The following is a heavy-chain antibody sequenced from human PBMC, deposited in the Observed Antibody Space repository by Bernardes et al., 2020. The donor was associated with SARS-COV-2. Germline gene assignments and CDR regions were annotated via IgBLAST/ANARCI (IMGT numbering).Heavy chain of an antibody. J-gene: IGHJ4*02. Sequence: GGSLRLSCAASGFTFSRYAMSWVRQAPGKGLEWVSTISDNGGRTYSADSMKGRFTISRDNSKSTLYLQMNSLRDDDTAVYYCVKRRAIFELWAGNFDYWGQGTLVTVSS. CDR3: VKRRAIFELWAGNFDY. D-gene: IGHD5-18*01. CDR2: ISDNGGRT. V-gene: IGHV3-23*01. CDR1: GFTFSRYA.